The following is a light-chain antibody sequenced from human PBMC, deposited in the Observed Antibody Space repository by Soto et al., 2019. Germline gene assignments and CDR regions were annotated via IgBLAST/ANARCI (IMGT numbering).Light chain of an antibody. CDR3: QQLFDSPIT. CDR2: AAS. V-gene: IGKV1-9*01. Sequence: IQLTQSPSVLSASVGDRVTITCRASQGISSYLAWYQQKPGKAPKLLIYAASTLQSGVPSRFSGSGSGTEFTLTISSLQPEDFATYYCQQLFDSPITFGQGTRLEIK. J-gene: IGKJ5*01. CDR1: QGISSY.